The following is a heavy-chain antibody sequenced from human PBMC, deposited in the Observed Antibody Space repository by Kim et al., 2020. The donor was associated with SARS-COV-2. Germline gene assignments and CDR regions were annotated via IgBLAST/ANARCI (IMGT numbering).Heavy chain of an antibody. Sequence: GGSLRLSCAASGFTFSSYGMHWVRQAPGKGLEWVAVISYDGSNKYYADSVKGRFTISRDNSKNTLYLQMNSLRAEDTAVYYCAKAMIPGRNYYFDYWGQGTLVTVSS. CDR1: GFTFSSYG. J-gene: IGHJ4*02. CDR2: ISYDGSNK. V-gene: IGHV3-30*18. D-gene: IGHD3-22*01. CDR3: AKAMIPGRNYYFDY.